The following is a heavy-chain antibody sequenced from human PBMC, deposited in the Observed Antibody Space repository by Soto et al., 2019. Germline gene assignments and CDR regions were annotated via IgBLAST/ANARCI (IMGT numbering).Heavy chain of an antibody. CDR1: GFTFSSYA. Sequence: EVQLLESGGGLVQPGGSLRLSCAASGFTFSSYAMSWVRQAPGKGLEWVSDISGSGGSPYYADSVKGRFTISRDNSKNTLYLQMNSLRAEDTAVYYCAKSWWELPNIDYWGQGTLVTVSS. CDR3: AKSWWELPNIDY. D-gene: IGHD1-26*01. CDR2: ISGSGGSP. J-gene: IGHJ4*02. V-gene: IGHV3-23*01.